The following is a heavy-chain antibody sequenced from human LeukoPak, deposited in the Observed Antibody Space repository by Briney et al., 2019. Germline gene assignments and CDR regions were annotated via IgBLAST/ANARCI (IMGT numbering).Heavy chain of an antibody. J-gene: IGHJ4*02. CDR2: ISGSGNGT. D-gene: IGHD5-12*01. Sequence: GGSLRLSCVASGFPFSSYPLSWVRQAPGKGLEWVSAISGSGNGTYYAESVKGRFTISRDNANNSLYLQMDSLTAEDTAFYYCARAEGYGAIDYWGQGTLVSVSS. CDR1: GFPFSSYP. V-gene: IGHV3-23*01. CDR3: ARAEGYGAIDY.